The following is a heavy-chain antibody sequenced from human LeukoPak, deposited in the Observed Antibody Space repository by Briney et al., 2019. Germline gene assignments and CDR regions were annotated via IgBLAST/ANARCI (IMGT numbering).Heavy chain of an antibody. CDR1: GFTFSSYG. CDR2: IRYDGSNK. CDR3: AKDRRIAAAGTLDWFDP. J-gene: IGHJ5*02. V-gene: IGHV3-30*02. Sequence: GGSLRLSCAASGFTFSSYGMHWVRQAPGKGLEWVAFIRYDGSNKYYADSVKGRFTISRDNSKNTLYLQMNSLRAEDTAVYYCAKDRRIAAAGTLDWFDPWGQGTLVTVSS. D-gene: IGHD6-13*01.